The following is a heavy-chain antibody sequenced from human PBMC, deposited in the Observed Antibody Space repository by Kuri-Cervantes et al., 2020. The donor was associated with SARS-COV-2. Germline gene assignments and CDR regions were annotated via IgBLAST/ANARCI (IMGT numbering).Heavy chain of an antibody. Sequence: ASVKVSCKDSGYTFTNYGISWVRQAPGQGLEWMGWISAYNGNTNYAQKLQGRVTMTTDTSTSTAYMELRSLRSDDTAVYYCARDLSSKYYDFWSGVGWFDPWGQGTLVTVSS. CDR1: GYTFTNYG. CDR2: ISAYNGNT. J-gene: IGHJ5*02. V-gene: IGHV1-18*01. D-gene: IGHD3-3*01. CDR3: ARDLSSKYYDFWSGVGWFDP.